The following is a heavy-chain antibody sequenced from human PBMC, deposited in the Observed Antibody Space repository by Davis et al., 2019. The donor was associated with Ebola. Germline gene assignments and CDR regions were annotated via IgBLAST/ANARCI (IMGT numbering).Heavy chain of an antibody. CDR1: GFTFSSYD. V-gene: IGHV3-23*01. CDR2: ISGSGGSA. CDR3: AQQLGDYGGNALRY. Sequence: GESLKISYAASGFTFSSYDMTWVRQAPGKGLEWVSSISGSGGSAYYADSVKGRFTISRDNSKNTLYLQMNSLRAEDTAVYYCAQQLGDYGGNALRYWGQGTLVTVSS. J-gene: IGHJ4*02. D-gene: IGHD4-23*01.